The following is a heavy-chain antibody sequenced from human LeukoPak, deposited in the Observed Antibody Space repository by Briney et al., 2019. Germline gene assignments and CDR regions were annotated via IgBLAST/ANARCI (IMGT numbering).Heavy chain of an antibody. CDR1: GFTFSSYW. J-gene: IGHJ4*02. Sequence: GGSLRLSCAASGFTFSSYWMSWVRQAPGKGLEWVANIKQDGSEKYYVDSVKGRFTISRDNAKNSLYLQMNSLRAEDTALYYCAKPRRSGSYWEYYFDYWGQGTLVTVSS. CDR3: AKPRRSGSYWEYYFDY. CDR2: IKQDGSEK. V-gene: IGHV3-7*03. D-gene: IGHD1-26*01.